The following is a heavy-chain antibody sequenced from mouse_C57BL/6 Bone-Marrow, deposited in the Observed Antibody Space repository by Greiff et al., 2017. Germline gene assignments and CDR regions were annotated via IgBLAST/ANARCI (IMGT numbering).Heavy chain of an antibody. D-gene: IGHD1-2*01. CDR3: ARSHYYGGDFDY. CDR1: GYTFTSYW. J-gene: IGHJ2*01. Sequence: VKLQESGTELVKPGASVKLSCKASGYTFTSYWMHWVKQRPGQGLEWIGNINPSNGGTNYNEKFKSKATLTVDKSSSTAYMQLSSLTSEDSAVYYCARSHYYGGDFDYWGQGTTLTVSS. CDR2: INPSNGGT. V-gene: IGHV1-53*01.